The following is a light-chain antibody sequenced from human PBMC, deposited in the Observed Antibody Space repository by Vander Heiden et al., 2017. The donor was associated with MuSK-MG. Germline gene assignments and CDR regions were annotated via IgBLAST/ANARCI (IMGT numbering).Light chain of an antibody. CDR1: QSISSY. Sequence: IQMTQSPSSLSASVGDRVTITCRASQSISSYLNWYQQKPGKAPKLLIYAASSLQSGVPSRFSGSGSGTDFTLTISSLQPEDFATYYCQQSYSTLYTFGQGTKLELK. CDR2: AAS. CDR3: QQSYSTLYT. J-gene: IGKJ2*01. V-gene: IGKV1-39*01.